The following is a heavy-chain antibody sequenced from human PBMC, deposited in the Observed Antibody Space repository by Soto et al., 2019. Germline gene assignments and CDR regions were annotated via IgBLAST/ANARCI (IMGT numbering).Heavy chain of an antibody. J-gene: IGHJ5*02. CDR3: ARDLGYCRSGTCQREWFDP. CDR2: VSGVNGNP. CDR1: GYTFSSHG. Sequence: QVQLVQSGAEVKKPGTSVKVSCTASGYTFSSHGISWVXXXXXXXXXWLGWVSGVNGNPNYAXXXXXRVTXXTDTXTNXXHMXLXXXXXXXXXXXYCARDLGYCRSGTCQREWFDPWGQGTLVIVSS. D-gene: IGHD2-15*01. V-gene: IGHV1-18*01.